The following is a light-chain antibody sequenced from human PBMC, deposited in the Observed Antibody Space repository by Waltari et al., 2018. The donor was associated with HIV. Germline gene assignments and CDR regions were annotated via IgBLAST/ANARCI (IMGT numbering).Light chain of an antibody. CDR2: GAS. V-gene: IGKV3-20*01. J-gene: IGKJ5*01. Sequence: DIMMTQSPGTMSVSPGERVTLSCRASQSVSSSYLAWYQQKPGQAPRLLIYGASSRATGIPDRFSGSGSGTDFTLTISRLEPEDFAVYYCQQYGSSPRTFGQGTRLEIK. CDR3: QQYGSSPRT. CDR1: QSVSSSY.